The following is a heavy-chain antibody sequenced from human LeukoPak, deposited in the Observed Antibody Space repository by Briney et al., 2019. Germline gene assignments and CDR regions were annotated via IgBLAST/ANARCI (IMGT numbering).Heavy chain of an antibody. Sequence: GGSLRLSCAASGFTFSSYWMSWVRQAPGKGLEWVANIKQDGSEKYYVDSVKGRFTISRDNAKNSLYLQMNSLRAEDTAVYYCATSRGSWPDYFDYWGQGTLVTVSS. CDR2: IKQDGSEK. J-gene: IGHJ4*02. V-gene: IGHV3-7*01. CDR3: ATSRGSWPDYFDY. CDR1: GFTFSSYW. D-gene: IGHD6-13*01.